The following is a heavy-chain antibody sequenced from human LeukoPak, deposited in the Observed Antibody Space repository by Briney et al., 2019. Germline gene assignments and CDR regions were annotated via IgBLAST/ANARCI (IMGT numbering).Heavy chain of an antibody. V-gene: IGHV3-21*01. CDR1: GFTFSSYS. Sequence: PGGSLRLSCAASGFTFSSYSMNRVRQAPGKGLEWVSSISSSSSYIYYADSVKGRFTISRDNAKNSLYLQMNSLRAEDTAVYYCARDGIAVAGTSEGWFDPWGQGTLVTVSS. CDR3: ARDGIAVAGTSEGWFDP. D-gene: IGHD6-19*01. J-gene: IGHJ5*02. CDR2: ISSSSSYI.